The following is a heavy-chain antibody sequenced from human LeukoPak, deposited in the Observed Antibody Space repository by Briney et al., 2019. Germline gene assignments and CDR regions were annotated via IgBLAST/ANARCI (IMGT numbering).Heavy chain of an antibody. CDR3: ARGPYYDILTGYYPFDY. CDR1: GGSISSYY. D-gene: IGHD3-9*01. V-gene: IGHV4-59*01. Sequence: SETLSLTCTVSGGSISSYYWSWIRQPPGKGLEWIGYIYYSGSTNYNPSLKSRLTISVDTSKNQFSLKLSSVTAADTAVYYCARGPYYDILTGYYPFDYWGQGTLVTVSS. CDR2: IYYSGST. J-gene: IGHJ4*02.